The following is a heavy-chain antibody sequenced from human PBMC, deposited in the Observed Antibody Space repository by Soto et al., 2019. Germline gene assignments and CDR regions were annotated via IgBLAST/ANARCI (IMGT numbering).Heavy chain of an antibody. CDR2: IYHSGST. J-gene: IGHJ4*02. Sequence: SETLSLTCAVSGGSISSSNWWSWVRQPPGKGLEWIGEIYHSGSTNYNPSLKSRVTISVDKSKNQFSLNLNSVTAADTAVYYCARVSRDGQQLDANDYWGQGNLVTVSS. V-gene: IGHV4-4*02. CDR3: ARVSRDGQQLDANDY. D-gene: IGHD6-13*01. CDR1: GGSISSSNW.